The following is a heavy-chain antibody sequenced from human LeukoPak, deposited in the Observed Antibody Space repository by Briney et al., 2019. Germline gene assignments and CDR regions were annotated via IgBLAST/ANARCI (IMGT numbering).Heavy chain of an antibody. J-gene: IGHJ4*02. Sequence: SGPTPVNPTQTLTLTCTFSGFSLRSSGMCVSWIRQPPGKALEWLARIDWDDDKYYSTSLKTRLTISKDTSKNQVVLTMINMDPVDTATYYCARISDHYDSSGYSVFDYWGQGILVTVSS. V-gene: IGHV2-70*11. CDR3: ARISDHYDSSGYSVFDY. CDR2: IDWDDDK. D-gene: IGHD3-22*01. CDR1: GFSLRSSGMC.